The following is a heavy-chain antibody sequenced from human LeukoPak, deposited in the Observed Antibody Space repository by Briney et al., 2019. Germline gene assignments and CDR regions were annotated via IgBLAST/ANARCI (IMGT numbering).Heavy chain of an antibody. V-gene: IGHV4-34*01. CDR1: GGSFSGYY. CDR3: ARGLSRDIVVVPAANNFDY. D-gene: IGHD2-2*01. J-gene: IGHJ4*02. CDR2: FNYSGST. Sequence: PSETLSLTCAVYGGSFSGYYWSWIRQPPGKGLEWIGEFNYSGSTNYNPSLKSRVTISVDTSKNQFSLKLSSVTAADTAVYYCARGLSRDIVVVPAANNFDYWGQGTLVTVSS.